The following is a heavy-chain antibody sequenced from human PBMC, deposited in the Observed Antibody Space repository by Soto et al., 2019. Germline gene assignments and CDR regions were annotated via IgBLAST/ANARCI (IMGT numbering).Heavy chain of an antibody. CDR1: GYTFTSYA. CDR3: ARDSVLQWVGTCYYLCCIDG. D-gene: IGHD3-3*01. V-gene: IGHV1-3*01. Sequence: ASVKVSCKACGYTFTSYAMHWVRQAPGQRLEWMGWINAGNGNTKYSQKFQGRVTITRDTSASTAYMELSSLRSEDTAVYYCARDSVLQWVGTCYYLCCIDGWGHGPTGTGAS. CDR2: INAGNGNT. J-gene: IGHJ6*02.